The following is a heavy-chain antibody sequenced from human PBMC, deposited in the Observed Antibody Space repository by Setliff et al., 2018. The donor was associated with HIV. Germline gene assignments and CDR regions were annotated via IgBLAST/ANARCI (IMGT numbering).Heavy chain of an antibody. D-gene: IGHD3-22*01. J-gene: IGHJ4*02. CDR1: GFTFSDYY. CDR3: AKDFRNLYYYDSSGYSLDY. V-gene: IGHV3-11*01. Sequence: GGSLRLSCAASGFTFSDYYMSWIRQAPGKGLEWVSYISSSGSTIYYADSVKGRFTISRDNSKNTLYLQMNSLRAEDTAVYYCAKDFRNLYYYDSSGYSLDYWGQGTLVTVSS. CDR2: ISSSGSTI.